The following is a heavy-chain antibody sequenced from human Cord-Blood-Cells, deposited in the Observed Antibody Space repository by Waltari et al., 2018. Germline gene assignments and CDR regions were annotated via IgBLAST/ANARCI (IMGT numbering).Heavy chain of an antibody. J-gene: IGHJ6*03. CDR1: GYTFTSYG. D-gene: IGHD3-10*01. CDR3: AREYGSGSYYYYYYMDV. CDR2: ISAYNGNT. V-gene: IGHV1-18*04. Sequence: QVQLVQSGAEVKKPGASVKVSCKASGYTFTSYGISWVRQAPGPGLEWMGWISAYNGNTNYAQKLQGRVTMTTDTSTSTAYMELRSLRSDDTAVYYCAREYGSGSYYYYYYMDVWGKGTTVTVSS.